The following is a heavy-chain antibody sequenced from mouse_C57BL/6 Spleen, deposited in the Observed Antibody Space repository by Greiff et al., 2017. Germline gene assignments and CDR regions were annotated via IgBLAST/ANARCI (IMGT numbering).Heavy chain of an antibody. CDR3: AREDSNYFDY. CDR2: IDPYSGGT. J-gene: IGHJ2*01. CDR1: GYTFTSYW. V-gene: IGHV1-72*01. D-gene: IGHD2-5*01. Sequence: QVQLQQPGAELVKPGASVKLSCKASGYTFTSYWMHWVKQRPGRGLEWIGRIDPYSGGTKYTEKFKSKATLTVDKPSSTAYMQLSSLTSEDSAVYYCAREDSNYFDYWGQGTTLTVSS.